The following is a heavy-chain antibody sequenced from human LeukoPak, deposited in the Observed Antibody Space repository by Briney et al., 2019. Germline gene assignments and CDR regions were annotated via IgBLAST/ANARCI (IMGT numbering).Heavy chain of an antibody. V-gene: IGHV4-59*01. CDR1: GGSISNYF. CDR2: IYYSGNT. Sequence: SETLSLTCTVSGGSISNYFWSWIRQPPGKGLEWIGYIYYSGNTNYNPSLKSRVTMSVDMSKNQFSLKLSSVTAADTAVYYCARDRWFDPWGQGTLVTVSS. J-gene: IGHJ5*02. CDR3: ARDRWFDP.